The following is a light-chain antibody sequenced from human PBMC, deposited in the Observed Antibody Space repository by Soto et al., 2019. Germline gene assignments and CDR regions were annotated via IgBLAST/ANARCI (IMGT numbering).Light chain of an antibody. CDR1: SSNSGSNY. J-gene: IGLJ1*01. CDR2: RNN. Sequence: QSVLTQTPSASGTPGQRVTISCSGSSSNSGSNYVYWYQQLPGTAPKLLIYRNNQRPSGVPDRFSGSKSGTSASLAISGLRSEAEADYYCAAWDDSLSGFYVFGTGTKVTVL. V-gene: IGLV1-47*01. CDR3: AAWDDSLSGFYV.